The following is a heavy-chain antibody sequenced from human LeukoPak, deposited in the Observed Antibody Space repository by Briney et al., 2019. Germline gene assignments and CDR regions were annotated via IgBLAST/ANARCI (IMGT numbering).Heavy chain of an antibody. V-gene: IGHV1-2*02. CDR1: GYTFTGYY. Sequence: GASVKVSCKASGYTFTGYYMHWVLQAPGQGLEWMGWINPNSGGTNYAQKFQGRVTMTRDTSISTAYMELSRLRSDDTAVYDCARDLDMTTVTGAFDIWGQGTMVTVSS. J-gene: IGHJ3*02. CDR3: ARDLDMTTVTGAFDI. CDR2: INPNSGGT. D-gene: IGHD4-17*01.